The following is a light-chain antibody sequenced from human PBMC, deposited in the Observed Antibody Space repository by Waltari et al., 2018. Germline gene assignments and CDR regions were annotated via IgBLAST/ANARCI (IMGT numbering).Light chain of an antibody. J-gene: IGKJ2*01. CDR3: QQFHSLPYT. V-gene: IGKV1-33*01. Sequence: DIQMTQSPSSLSASVGDRVTFTCQATRDITTSLSWFQQKPGEAPRLLIYDASTLQPGVPSRFSGTGSATGFSLTITSLQLDDSATYYCQQFHSLPYTFARGTKLHIK. CDR2: DAS. CDR1: RDITTS.